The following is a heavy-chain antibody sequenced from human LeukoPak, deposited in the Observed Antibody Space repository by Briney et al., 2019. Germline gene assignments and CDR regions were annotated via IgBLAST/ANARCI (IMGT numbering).Heavy chain of an antibody. J-gene: IGHJ4*02. V-gene: IGHV3-43*02. Sequence: GGSLRLSCAASGFTFDDYAIHWVRHAPGKGLEWVSLISGDGGSTYYADSVKGRFTISRDNSKNSPYLQMNSLRTEDTALYYCAKAEGTGTTGTNPYYFDYWGQGTLVTVSS. CDR3: AKAEGTGTTGTNPYYFDY. CDR1: GFTFDDYA. D-gene: IGHD1-1*01. CDR2: ISGDGGST.